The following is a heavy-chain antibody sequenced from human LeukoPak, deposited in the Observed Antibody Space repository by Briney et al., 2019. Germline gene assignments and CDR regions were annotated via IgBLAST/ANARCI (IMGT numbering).Heavy chain of an antibody. Sequence: TSETLSLTCTVSGGSISSYYWSWIRQPPGKGLEWIGYIYYSGSTNYNPSLKSRVTISVDTSKNQFSLKLSSVTAADTAVYYCARLTMGYGDHHLFYYYYGMDVWGQGTTVTVSS. V-gene: IGHV4-59*08. D-gene: IGHD4-17*01. CDR2: IYYSGST. J-gene: IGHJ6*02. CDR3: ARLTMGYGDHHLFYYYYGMDV. CDR1: GGSISSYY.